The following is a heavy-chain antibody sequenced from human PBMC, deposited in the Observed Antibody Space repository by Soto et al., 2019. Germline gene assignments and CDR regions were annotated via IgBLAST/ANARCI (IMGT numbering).Heavy chain of an antibody. CDR3: ARPQGTYCSGYYYFDF. Sequence: QVQLEQSGGEVTQPGSSVRVSCKTSGGTFSTYAINWVRQAPGQGLEWMGAIIPLFGTADYSQKFQGRVTITADESTSTAYMELRSLRFDDTAVYFCARPQGTYCSGYYYFDFWGQGTLVTVSS. CDR2: IIPLFGTA. J-gene: IGHJ4*02. CDR1: GGTFSTYA. D-gene: IGHD6-19*01. V-gene: IGHV1-69*01.